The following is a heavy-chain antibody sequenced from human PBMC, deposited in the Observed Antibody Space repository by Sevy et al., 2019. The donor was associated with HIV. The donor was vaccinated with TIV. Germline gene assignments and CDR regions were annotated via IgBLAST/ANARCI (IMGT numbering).Heavy chain of an antibody. V-gene: IGHV3-21*01. CDR1: GFTFSSYS. CDR2: ISSSSSYI. D-gene: IGHD4-17*01. CDR3: ARETGYGGIRNWFDP. J-gene: IGHJ5*02. Sequence: GGSLRLSCVASGFTFSSYSMNWVRQAPGKGLEWVSSISSSSSYIYYADSVKGRFTISRDNAKNSLYLQMNSLRAEDTAVYYCARETGYGGIRNWFDPWGQGTLVTVSS.